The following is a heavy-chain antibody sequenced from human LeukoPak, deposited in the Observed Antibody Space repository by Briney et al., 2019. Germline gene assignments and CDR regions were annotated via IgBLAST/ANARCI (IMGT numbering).Heavy chain of an antibody. CDR3: ARPGIAAAGTVFLVDY. Sequence: QSGGSLRLSCAASGFTFSSYGMHWVRQAPGKGLEWVSYISSSGSTIYYADSVKGRFTISRDNAKNSLYLQMSSLRAEDTAVYYCARPGIAAAGTVFLVDYWGQGTLVTVSS. CDR1: GFTFSSYG. J-gene: IGHJ4*02. CDR2: ISSSGSTI. D-gene: IGHD6-13*01. V-gene: IGHV3-48*04.